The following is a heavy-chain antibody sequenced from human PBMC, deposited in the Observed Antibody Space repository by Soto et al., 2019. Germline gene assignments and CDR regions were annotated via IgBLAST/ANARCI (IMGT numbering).Heavy chain of an antibody. D-gene: IGHD3-3*01. CDR3: ARGKYYAFWSGSYCYGMDV. V-gene: IGHV1-46*04. CDR1: GYTFTSYY. Sequence: QVQLVQSGAEVKKPGASVKVSCKASGYTFTSYYMHWVRQAPGQGLEWMGIINPSGGSTSYAQKLQGRVTMTRDTSTSTVYMELSSLRSEDTAVYYCARGKYYAFWSGSYCYGMDVWGQGTTVTVSS. CDR2: INPSGGST. J-gene: IGHJ6*02.